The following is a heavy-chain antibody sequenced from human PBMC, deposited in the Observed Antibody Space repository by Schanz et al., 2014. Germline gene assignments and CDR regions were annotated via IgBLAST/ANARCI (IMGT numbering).Heavy chain of an antibody. CDR2: IYTDGST. V-gene: IGHV3-66*01. Sequence: EVQLVEPGGGLVQPGGSLRLSCAASGFTVSKNYMSWVRQAPGKGLEWVSIIYTDGSTYYADSVRDRFTISRDNSKNMLYRQINNLRAEDTAVYYCARGTDTAMEHRPFDYWGQGTLVTVSS. D-gene: IGHD5-18*01. CDR3: ARGTDTAMEHRPFDY. CDR1: GFTVSKNY. J-gene: IGHJ4*02.